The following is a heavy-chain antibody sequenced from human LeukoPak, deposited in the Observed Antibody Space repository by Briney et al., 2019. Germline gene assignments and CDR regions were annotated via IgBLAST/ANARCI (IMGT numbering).Heavy chain of an antibody. D-gene: IGHD6-19*01. Sequence: PGGSLRLSCAASGFTFSRYWMSWLRQAPGKGLEWVANIKEDGSEKHYVDSVKGRFTTSRDNAKNSLSLQMDSLRAEDTAVYYCAKDGSGWSAYWGQGTLVTVSS. CDR3: AKDGSGWSAY. CDR2: IKEDGSEK. V-gene: IGHV3-7*01. CDR1: GFTFSRYW. J-gene: IGHJ4*02.